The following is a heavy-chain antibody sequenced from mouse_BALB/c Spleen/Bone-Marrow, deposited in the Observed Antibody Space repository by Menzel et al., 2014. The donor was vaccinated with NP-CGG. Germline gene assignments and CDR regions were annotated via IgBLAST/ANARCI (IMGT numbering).Heavy chain of an antibody. CDR3: ARGNGYHFDY. Sequence: DVKLQESGPSLVKPSQTLSLTCSVTGDSITSSYWNWIRKFPGNKLEYMGYISYSGNAYYNPSLKSRISLTRDTSKNQYYLQLNSVTTEDTATYFCARGNGYHFDYWGKGTTLTVSS. J-gene: IGHJ2*01. V-gene: IGHV3-8*02. D-gene: IGHD1-2*01. CDR1: GDSITSSY. CDR2: ISYSGNA.